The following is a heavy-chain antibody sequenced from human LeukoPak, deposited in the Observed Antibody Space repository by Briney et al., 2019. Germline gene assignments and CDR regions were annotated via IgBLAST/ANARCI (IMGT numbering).Heavy chain of an antibody. CDR2: INPNSGGT. D-gene: IGHD2-2*01. Sequence: ASVKVSCTASGYTFAGYYMHWVRQAPGQGLEWMGWINPNSGGTNYAQKFQGRVTMTRDTSISTAYMELSRLRSDDTAVYYCARDRPAASGYYYYGMDVWGQGTTVTVSS. CDR3: ARDRPAASGYYYYGMDV. CDR1: GYTFAGYY. V-gene: IGHV1-2*02. J-gene: IGHJ6*02.